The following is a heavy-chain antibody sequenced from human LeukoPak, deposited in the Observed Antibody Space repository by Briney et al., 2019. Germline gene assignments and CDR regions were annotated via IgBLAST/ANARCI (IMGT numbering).Heavy chain of an antibody. CDR1: GGPISGYY. V-gene: IGHV4-34*01. D-gene: IGHD1-26*01. CDR2: IYSGGGT. J-gene: IGHJ4*02. CDR3: ARHLSGSYSFDY. Sequence: PSETLSLTCAAYGGPISGYYWSWIRQPPGKGLEWIGQIYSGGGTIYNPSLKSRVTFSLDTSKKQLSLKLTSVTAADTAVYYCARHLSGSYSFDYWGQGTLVTVSS.